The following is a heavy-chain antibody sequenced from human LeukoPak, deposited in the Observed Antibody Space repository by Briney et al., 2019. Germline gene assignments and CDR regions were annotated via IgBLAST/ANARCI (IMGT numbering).Heavy chain of an antibody. V-gene: IGHV3-30-3*01. CDR3: AREAYGDYSAFDC. CDR1: GFTFSSYA. J-gene: IGHJ4*02. Sequence: GGSLRLSCSASGFTFSSYAMHWVRQAPGKGLEWVAVISYDGSNKYYADSVKGRFTISRDNSKNTLYLQMNSLRAEDTAVYYCAREAYGDYSAFDCWGQGTLVTVSS. D-gene: IGHD4-17*01. CDR2: ISYDGSNK.